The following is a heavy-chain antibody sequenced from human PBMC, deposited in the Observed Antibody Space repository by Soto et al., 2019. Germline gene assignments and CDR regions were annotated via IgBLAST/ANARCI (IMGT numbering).Heavy chain of an antibody. CDR3: ETGFGNYWAFDY. Sequence: QVHLVESGGGVVQPGRSLRLSCAASGFSFSTYGMHWVRQAPGKGLEWVAFISNDGSNKYYADSVKGRFTISRDNSKNTVYLQMNSLGAGDTAVYYFETGFGNYWAFDYWGQGTLVTVSS. CDR2: ISNDGSNK. J-gene: IGHJ4*02. D-gene: IGHD1-26*01. CDR1: GFSFSTYG. V-gene: IGHV3-30*03.